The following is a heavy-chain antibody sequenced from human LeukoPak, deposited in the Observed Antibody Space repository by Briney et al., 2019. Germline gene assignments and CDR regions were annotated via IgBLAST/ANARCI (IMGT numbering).Heavy chain of an antibody. CDR2: IYYSGST. V-gene: IGHV4-59*02. CDR1: GASVSSYY. Sequence: SETLSLTCTVSGASVSSYYWSWIRQPPGKGLEWIGYIYYSGSTNYNPFLKSRVTISVDTSKNHFSLKLSSVAAADTAVYYCARGPTVTTTDYWGQGTLVTVSS. CDR3: ARGPTVTTTDY. J-gene: IGHJ4*02. D-gene: IGHD4-17*01.